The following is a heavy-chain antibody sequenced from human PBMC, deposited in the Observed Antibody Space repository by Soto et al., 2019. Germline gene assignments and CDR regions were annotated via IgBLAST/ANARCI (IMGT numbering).Heavy chain of an antibody. D-gene: IGHD4-17*01. CDR3: ARAPYGDYVYFDY. V-gene: IGHV4-31*03. J-gene: IGHJ4*02. Sequence: QVQLQESGPGLVKPSQTLSLTCTVSGGSISSGAYYWSWIRQHPGKGLECIGYIYYSGNTYYNPSLKSRVIISVDTSKTHFSLKLSSVTAADTAVYYCARAPYGDYVYFDYWGQGTLVTVSS. CDR2: IYYSGNT. CDR1: GGSISSGAYY.